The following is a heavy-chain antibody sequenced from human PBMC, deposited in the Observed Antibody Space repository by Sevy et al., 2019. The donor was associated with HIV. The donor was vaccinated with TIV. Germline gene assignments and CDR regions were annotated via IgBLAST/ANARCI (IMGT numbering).Heavy chain of an antibody. V-gene: IGHV4-59*01. CDR1: GGSISSYY. CDR2: IYYSGST. D-gene: IGHD3-22*01. Sequence: SETLSLTCTVSGGSISSYYWSWIRQPPGKGLEWIGYIYYSGSTNYNPSLKSRVTISVDTSKNQFSLKLSSVTAADTAVYYSARDRYYDSSGVFDYWGQGTLVTVSS. J-gene: IGHJ4*02. CDR3: ARDRYYDSSGVFDY.